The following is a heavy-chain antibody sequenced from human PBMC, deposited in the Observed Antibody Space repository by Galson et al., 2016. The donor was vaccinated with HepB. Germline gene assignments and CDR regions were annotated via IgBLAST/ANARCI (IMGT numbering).Heavy chain of an antibody. CDR2: IYYSGST. CDR3: ARSAVTMPPNFDY. V-gene: IGHV4-39*01. CDR1: GGSSSSSSYY. J-gene: IGHJ4*02. D-gene: IGHD4/OR15-4a*01. Sequence: SETLSLTCTVSGGSSSSSSYYWGWIRQPPGKGLEWIGSIYYSGSTYYNPSLKSRVTISVDTSKNQFSLRLSSVTAADTAVYYCARSAVTMPPNFDYWGQGTPVTVSS.